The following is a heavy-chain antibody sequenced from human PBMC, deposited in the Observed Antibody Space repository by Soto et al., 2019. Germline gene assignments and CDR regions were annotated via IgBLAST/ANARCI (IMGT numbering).Heavy chain of an antibody. V-gene: IGHV5-51*01. CDR2: IHPGDSDI. CDR3: ARHESSTFPHTHFYYYGMDL. J-gene: IGHJ6*02. Sequence: GESLKISCKASGFDFRIYWIDWVRQVPGRCLEWMGIIHPGDSDIRYSPSFQGQVTISADKSITTAYLQWSSLQASDTAIYYCARHESSTFPHTHFYYYGMDLWGPGPT. CDR1: GFDFRIYW. D-gene: IGHD2-2*01.